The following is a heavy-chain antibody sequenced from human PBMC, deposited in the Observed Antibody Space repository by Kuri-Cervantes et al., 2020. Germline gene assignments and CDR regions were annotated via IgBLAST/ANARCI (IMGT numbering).Heavy chain of an antibody. CDR3: AREAPGSSSYVFDY. D-gene: IGHD2-15*01. CDR2: ISYDGSNK. CDR1: GFTFSDYY. V-gene: IGHV3-30-3*01. J-gene: IGHJ4*02. Sequence: GGSLRLSCAASGFTFSDYYMSWIQQAPGKGLEWVAVISYDGSNKYYADSVKGRFTISRDNSKNTLYLQMNSLRAEDTAVYYCAREAPGSSSYVFDYWGQGTLVTVSS.